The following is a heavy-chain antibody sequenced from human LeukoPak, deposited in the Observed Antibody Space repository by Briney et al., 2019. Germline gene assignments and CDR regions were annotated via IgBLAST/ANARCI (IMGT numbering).Heavy chain of an antibody. D-gene: IGHD3-22*01. V-gene: IGHV1-18*01. CDR2: ISAYNGNT. CDR1: GYTFTSYG. J-gene: IGHJ5*02. Sequence: ASVKVSCKASGYTFTSYGISWVRQAPGQGLEWMGWISAYNGNTNYAQKLQGRVTMTTDTSTSTAYMELRSLRSDGTAVYYCARDFGMDYYDSILAAWFDPWGQGTLVTVSS. CDR3: ARDFGMDYYDSILAAWFDP.